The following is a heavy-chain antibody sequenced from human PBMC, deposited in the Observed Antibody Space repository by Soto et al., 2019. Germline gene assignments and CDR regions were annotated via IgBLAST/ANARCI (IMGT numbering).Heavy chain of an antibody. J-gene: IGHJ4*02. V-gene: IGHV4-31*11. CDR1: GGSIRSDGSY. D-gene: IGHD5-18*01. CDR2: IYYSGST. Sequence: QVQLQESGPGLVKPSQTLSLTCAVSGGSIRSDGSYWTWIRQLPGGGLEWIGYIYYSGSTSYNPSLESPASISVDSSENQFSLRLTSVTAADTAVYYCARRAGNRRGYPIDSWGQGTLVTVSS. CDR3: ARRAGNRRGYPIDS.